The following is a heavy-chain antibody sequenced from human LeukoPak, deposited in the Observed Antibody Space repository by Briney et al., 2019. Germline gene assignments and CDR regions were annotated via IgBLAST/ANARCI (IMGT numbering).Heavy chain of an antibody. CDR3: ARDRDFVPDS. Sequence: GGSLRLSCAASGLTFSSYWMHWVRQVPGKGLVWVSRINSDGSSTSYVDSVKGRFTISRDDSENTLYLQMNSLSAEDTALYYCARDRDFVPDSWGQGTLVTVSS. J-gene: IGHJ4*02. CDR2: INSDGSST. D-gene: IGHD3-3*01. CDR1: GLTFSSYW. V-gene: IGHV3-74*01.